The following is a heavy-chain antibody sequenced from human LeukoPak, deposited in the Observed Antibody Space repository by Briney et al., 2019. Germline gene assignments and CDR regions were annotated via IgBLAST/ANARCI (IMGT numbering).Heavy chain of an antibody. J-gene: IGHJ4*02. CDR2: ISSSSSYI. CDR3: ARDTNFDWLFTIDY. V-gene: IGHV3-21*04. Sequence: GGSLRLSCAASGFTFSSYSMNWVRQAPGKGLEWVSSISSSSSYIYYADSVKGRFTISRDNAKNSLYLQMNSLRAEDTAVYYCARDTNFDWLFTIDYWGQGTLVTVSS. CDR1: GFTFSSYS. D-gene: IGHD3-9*01.